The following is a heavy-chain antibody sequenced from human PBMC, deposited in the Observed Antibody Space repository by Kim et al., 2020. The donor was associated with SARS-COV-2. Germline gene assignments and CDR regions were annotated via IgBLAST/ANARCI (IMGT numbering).Heavy chain of an antibody. Sequence: SVKGRFTISRDNAKNSLYLQMNSLRAEDTAVYYCARVGNYYGSGRGAFDIWGQGTMVTVSS. CDR3: ARVGNYYGSGRGAFDI. J-gene: IGHJ3*02. V-gene: IGHV3-11*05. D-gene: IGHD3-10*01.